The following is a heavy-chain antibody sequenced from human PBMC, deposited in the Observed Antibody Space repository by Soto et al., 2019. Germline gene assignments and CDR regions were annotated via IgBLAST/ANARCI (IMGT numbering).Heavy chain of an antibody. J-gene: IGHJ4*02. D-gene: IGHD4-17*01. CDR3: ARDPAGDYGH. CDR1: GGSVSDYY. Sequence: SETLSLTCNVSGGSVSDYYWSWIRQAPGKVLEWIGYIHERGVTNYNPSLKSRVTMSVDTSKNQFSLTLRSVHTADTAIYFCARDPAGDYGHWGRGTLVTVSS. V-gene: IGHV4-59*02. CDR2: IHERGVT.